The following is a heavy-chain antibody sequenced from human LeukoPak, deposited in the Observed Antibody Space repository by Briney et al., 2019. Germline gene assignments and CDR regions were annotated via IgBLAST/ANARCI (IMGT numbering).Heavy chain of an antibody. CDR1: RGTFSSYA. CDR3: ARDRPLGYCSGGSCLRAFDC. V-gene: IGHV1-69*01. D-gene: IGHD2-15*01. Sequence: SVKVSCKASRGTFSSYAISWVRQAPGQGLEWLGGIIPIFGTANYAQKFQGRVTITADESTSTAYMELSSLRSEDTAVYYCARDRPLGYCSGGSCLRAFDCGGQGTLVTVSS. J-gene: IGHJ4*02. CDR2: IIPIFGTA.